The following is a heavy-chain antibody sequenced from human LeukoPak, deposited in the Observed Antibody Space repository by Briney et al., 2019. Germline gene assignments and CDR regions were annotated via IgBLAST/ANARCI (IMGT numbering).Heavy chain of an antibody. J-gene: IGHJ4*02. CDR1: GGTFSSYA. Sequence: EASVKVSCKASGGTFSSYAISWVRQAPGQGLEWMGGIIPIFGTANYAQKFQGRVTITADESTSTAYMELSSLRSEDTAVYYCARDLGYDILTGHPESYYFDYWGQGTLVTVSS. V-gene: IGHV1-69*01. D-gene: IGHD3-9*01. CDR2: IIPIFGTA. CDR3: ARDLGYDILTGHPESYYFDY.